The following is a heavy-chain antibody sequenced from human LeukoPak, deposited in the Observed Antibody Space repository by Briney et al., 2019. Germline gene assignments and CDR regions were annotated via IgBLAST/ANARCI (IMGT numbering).Heavy chain of an antibody. CDR3: ARALAHRRLMDTTMEQHWFDP. Sequence: ASVKVSCKASGYTFTSYGISWVRQAPGQGLEWMGWISAYNGNTNYAQKLQGRVTMTTDTSTSTVYMELSSLRSEDTAVYYCARALAHRRLMDTTMEQHWFDPWGQGTLVTVSS. CDR1: GYTFTSYG. D-gene: IGHD5-18*01. CDR2: ISAYNGNT. V-gene: IGHV1-18*01. J-gene: IGHJ5*02.